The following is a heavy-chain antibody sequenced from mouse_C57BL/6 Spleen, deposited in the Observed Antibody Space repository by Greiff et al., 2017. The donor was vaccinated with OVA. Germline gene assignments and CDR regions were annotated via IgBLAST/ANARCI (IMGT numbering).Heavy chain of an antibody. J-gene: IGHJ1*03. CDR2: IHPNSGST. CDR1: GYTFTSYW. Sequence: VKLQQPGAELVKPGASVKLSCKASGYTFTSYWMHWVKQRPGQGLEWIGMIHPNSGSTNYNEKFKSKATLTVDNSSSTAYMQLSSLTSEDSAVYYCASEDYYGSSLYWYFDVWGTGTTVTVSS. V-gene: IGHV1-64*01. D-gene: IGHD1-1*01. CDR3: ASEDYYGSSLYWYFDV.